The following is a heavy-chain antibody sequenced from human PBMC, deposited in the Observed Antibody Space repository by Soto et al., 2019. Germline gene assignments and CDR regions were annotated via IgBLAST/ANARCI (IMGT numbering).Heavy chain of an antibody. CDR2: IKQDGSEK. Sequence: GGSLRLSCAASGFTFSTFWVSWVRQAPGKGLEWVASIKQDGSEKHYVDPVKGRFTISRDNARNSLYVQMSSLRAEDTAVYYCARVWNNGRFDYWGQGTLVTVSS. D-gene: IGHD3-3*01. CDR1: GFTFSTFW. V-gene: IGHV3-7*01. CDR3: ARVWNNGRFDY. J-gene: IGHJ4*02.